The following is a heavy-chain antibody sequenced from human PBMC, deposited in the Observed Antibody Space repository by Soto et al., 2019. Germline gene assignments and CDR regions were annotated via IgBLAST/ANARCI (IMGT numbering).Heavy chain of an antibody. Sequence: SETLYLTCTVSGGSISSYYWILIRTPPGKGLEWIGYIYYSGSTNYNPSLKSRVTISVDTSKNQFSLKLSSVTAADTAVYYCARAPRGNYGYPPYFDYWGQGTLVTVSS. D-gene: IGHD3-10*01. CDR3: ARAPRGNYGYPPYFDY. CDR1: GGSISSYY. V-gene: IGHV4-59*01. CDR2: IYYSGST. J-gene: IGHJ4*02.